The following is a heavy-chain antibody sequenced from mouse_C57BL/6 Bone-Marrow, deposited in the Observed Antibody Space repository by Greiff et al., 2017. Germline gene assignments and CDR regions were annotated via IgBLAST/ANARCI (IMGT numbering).Heavy chain of an antibody. V-gene: IGHV1-18*01. J-gene: IGHJ2*01. D-gene: IGHD2-4*01. Sequence: DVQLVESGPELVKPGASVKIPCKASGYTFTDYNMDWVKQSHGKSLEWIGDINPNNGGTIYNQKFKGKATLTVDKSSSKAYMELRSLTSEDTAVYYSARGGLRHYFDYWGQGTTRTVSS. CDR1: GYTFTDYN. CDR2: INPNNGGT. CDR3: ARGGLRHYFDY.